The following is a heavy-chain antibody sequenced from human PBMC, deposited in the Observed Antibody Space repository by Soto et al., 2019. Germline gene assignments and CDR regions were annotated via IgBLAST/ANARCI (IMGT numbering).Heavy chain of an antibody. Sequence: GASVKVSCKASGGTFSSYAISWVRQAPGQGLEWMGGIIPIFGTANYAQKFQGRVTITADESTSTAYMELSSLRSEDTAVYYCAREARNGYSYGGDYWGQGTLVTVSS. CDR3: AREARNGYSYGGDY. CDR1: GGTFSSYA. D-gene: IGHD5-18*01. V-gene: IGHV1-69*13. J-gene: IGHJ4*02. CDR2: IIPIFGTA.